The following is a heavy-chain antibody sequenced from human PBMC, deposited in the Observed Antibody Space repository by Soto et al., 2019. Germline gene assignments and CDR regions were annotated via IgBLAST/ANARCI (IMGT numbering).Heavy chain of an antibody. CDR2: IIPIFGTA. J-gene: IGHJ4*02. CDR3: ARGARNYYDSSGYYY. CDR1: GGTFSSYA. D-gene: IGHD3-22*01. Sequence: QVQLVQSGAEVKKPGSSVKVSCKASGGTFSSYAISWVRQAPGQGLEWMGGIIPIFGTANYAQKFQGRVTITANESTSTAYMEMSSLRSEDTAVYYCARGARNYYDSSGYYYWGQGTMVTVSS. V-gene: IGHV1-69*01.